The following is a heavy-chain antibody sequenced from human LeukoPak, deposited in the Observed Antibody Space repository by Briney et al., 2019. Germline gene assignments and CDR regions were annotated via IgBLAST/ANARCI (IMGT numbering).Heavy chain of an antibody. V-gene: IGHV3-23*01. D-gene: IGHD3-10*01. CDR1: GFTFSSYA. CDR3: AKVPNGDQSWYYYMDV. Sequence: GGSLRLSCAASGFTFSSYAVSWVRQAPGKGLEWVSSISGSGGSTYYADSVKGRFTISRDNSKNTLYLQMNSLRAEDTAVYYCAKVPNGDQSWYYYMDVWGKGTTVTVSS. J-gene: IGHJ6*03. CDR2: ISGSGGST.